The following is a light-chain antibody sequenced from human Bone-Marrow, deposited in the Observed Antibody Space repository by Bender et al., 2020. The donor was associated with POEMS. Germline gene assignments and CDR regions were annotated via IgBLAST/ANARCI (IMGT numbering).Light chain of an antibody. Sequence: QSALTQPCSVSGSPGQSVTISCTGTGSDVGGYDYVSWYQQHPGKAPKFMIYDVSYRPSGVPDRFSGSKSGNTASLTISGLQAEDEADYYCCSYAGTYTLVFGGGTKLTVL. CDR1: GSDVGGYDY. J-gene: IGLJ2*01. V-gene: IGLV2-11*01. CDR3: CSYAGTYTLV. CDR2: DVS.